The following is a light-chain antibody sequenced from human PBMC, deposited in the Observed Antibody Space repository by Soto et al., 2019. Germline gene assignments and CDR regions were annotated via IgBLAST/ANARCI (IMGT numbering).Light chain of an antibody. J-gene: IGLJ1*01. CDR1: SSNIGNNY. CDR2: DNN. V-gene: IGLV1-51*01. CDR3: GTWDSSLSARV. Sequence: SVLTQPPSVSAAPGQKVTISCSGSSSNIGNNYVSWYQQLPGTAPKLLIYDNNKRPSGIPDRFSGSKSGTSATLGITGLQTGYEADYYCGTWDSSLSARVFRTGTKVTVL.